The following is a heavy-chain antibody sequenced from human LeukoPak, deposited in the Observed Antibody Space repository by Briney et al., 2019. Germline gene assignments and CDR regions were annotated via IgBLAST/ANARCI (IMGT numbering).Heavy chain of an antibody. J-gene: IGHJ5*02. V-gene: IGHV4-39*07. CDR3: ARDYILTANNQPAWFDP. D-gene: IGHD3-9*01. CDR2: IYYSGST. Sequence: SETLSLTCTVSGGSISSSSYYWGWIRQPPGKGLEWIGSIYYSGSTYYNPSLKSRVTISVDTSKNQFSLKLSSVTAADTAVYYCARDYILTANNQPAWFDPWGQGTLVTVSS. CDR1: GGSISSSSYY.